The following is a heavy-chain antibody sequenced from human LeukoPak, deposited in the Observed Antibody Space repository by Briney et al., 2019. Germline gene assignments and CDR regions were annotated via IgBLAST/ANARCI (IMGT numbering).Heavy chain of an antibody. D-gene: IGHD1/OR15-1a*01. CDR1: GFKFSDHY. Sequence: GGSQRLSCAASGFKFSDHYIDWVRQAPGKGLEWVGRSRNKASSYTTEYAASVEGRFTISRDVSESSLYLQMNSLRTEDTAVYYCGRIAITANNGMDVWGQGTTVTVSS. CDR2: SRNKASSYTT. CDR3: GRIAITANNGMDV. J-gene: IGHJ6*02. V-gene: IGHV3-72*01.